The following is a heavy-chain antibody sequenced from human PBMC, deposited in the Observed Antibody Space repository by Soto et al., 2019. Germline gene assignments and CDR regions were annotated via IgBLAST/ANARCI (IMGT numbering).Heavy chain of an antibody. J-gene: IGHJ5*02. CDR2: IYVTGAV. CDR3: ARLRIATNNYKWFDP. D-gene: IGHD2-21*01. Sequence: SETLSLTCSVSGAALNSGNSYWSWIRQVPGKGLEWIGHIYVTGAVDYNPSLRDRITISQDTSERQFSLNLRLVTAADTAVYYCARLRIATNNYKWFDPWGQGTLVT. V-gene: IGHV4-31*03. CDR1: GAALNSGNSY.